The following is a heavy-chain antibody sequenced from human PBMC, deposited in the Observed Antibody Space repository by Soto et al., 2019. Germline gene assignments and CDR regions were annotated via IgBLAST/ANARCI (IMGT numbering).Heavy chain of an antibody. CDR1: GYTFTGYA. V-gene: IGHV1-3*05. J-gene: IGHJ4*02. CDR2: INAGNGNT. CDR3: ARAVAVAAYFDY. Sequence: QVQLVQSGAEEKKPGASVKVYCKASGYTFTGYAMHWVRQAPGQRLEWMGWINAGNGNTKYSQKFQGRVTITRDTSASTAYMELSSLRSEDTAVYYCARAVAVAAYFDYWGQGTLVTVSS. D-gene: IGHD6-19*01.